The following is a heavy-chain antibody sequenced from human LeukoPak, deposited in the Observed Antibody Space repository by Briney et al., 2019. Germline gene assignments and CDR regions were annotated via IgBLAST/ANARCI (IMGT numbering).Heavy chain of an antibody. V-gene: IGHV4-31*03. CDR1: GGSISSGGYY. D-gene: IGHD3-16*01. CDR2: IYYSGST. CDR3: ARDGGETPYPEL. J-gene: IGHJ4*02. Sequence: SETLSLTCTVSGGSISSGGYYWSWIRQHPGKGLEWIGYIYYSGSTYYNPSLKSRVTISVDTSKNQFSLKLSSVTAADTAVYYCARDGGETPYPELWGQGTLVTVSS.